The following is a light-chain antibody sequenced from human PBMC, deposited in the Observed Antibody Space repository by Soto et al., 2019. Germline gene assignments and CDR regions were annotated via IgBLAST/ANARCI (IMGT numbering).Light chain of an antibody. CDR1: QTINSRY. Sequence: EIVLTQSPGTLSLSPGERATLSCRASQTINSRYLAWYQQKPGQATRLLISGTSTRATGIPDRFSGSGSGTDFTLTISRLEPEDFAVYFCQRYGSSPPFTFGQGTKVEI. J-gene: IGKJ2*01. CDR3: QRYGSSPPFT. CDR2: GTS. V-gene: IGKV3-20*01.